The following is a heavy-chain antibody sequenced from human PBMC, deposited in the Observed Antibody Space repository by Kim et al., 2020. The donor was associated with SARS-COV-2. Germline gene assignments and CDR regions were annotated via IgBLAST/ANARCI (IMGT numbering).Heavy chain of an antibody. CDR2: INTNTGSP. CDR1: GYTFTSYA. D-gene: IGHD4-17*01. CDR3: TREMGSTTVTTNWFDP. V-gene: IGHV7-4-1*02. Sequence: ASVKVSCKASGYTFTSYAMNWVRQAPGQGLEWMGWINTNTGSPTYAQGFTGRFVFSLDTSVSTAYLQISSLKAEDTAVYYCTREMGSTTVTTNWFDPWGQGTLVTVSS. J-gene: IGHJ5*02.